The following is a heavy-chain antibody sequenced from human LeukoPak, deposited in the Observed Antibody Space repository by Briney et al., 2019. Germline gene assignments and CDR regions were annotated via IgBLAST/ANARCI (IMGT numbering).Heavy chain of an antibody. CDR3: ARDWGYVLQEYDH. CDR2: IYHSGST. J-gene: IGHJ4*02. D-gene: IGHD3-16*01. V-gene: IGHV4-38-2*02. Sequence: SETLSLTCTVSGYSISSGYYWGWIRQPPGKGLEWIGSIYHSGSTYYNPSLKSRVTISVDTSKNQFSLKLSSVTAADTAVYYCARDWGYVLQEYDHWGQGTLVTVSS. CDR1: GYSISSGYY.